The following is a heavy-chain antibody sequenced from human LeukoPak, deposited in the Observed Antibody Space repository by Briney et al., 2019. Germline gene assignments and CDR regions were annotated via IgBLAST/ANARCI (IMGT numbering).Heavy chain of an antibody. Sequence: KTSETLSLTCTVSGGSISSYYWGWIRQPPGKGLEWIGSIYYSGSTYYNPSLKSRVTISVDTSKNQFSLKLRSVTAADTAVYYCARENGYKYDYWGQGTLVTVSS. CDR2: IYYSGST. CDR3: ARENGYKYDY. V-gene: IGHV4-39*07. J-gene: IGHJ4*02. D-gene: IGHD5-24*01. CDR1: GGSISSYY.